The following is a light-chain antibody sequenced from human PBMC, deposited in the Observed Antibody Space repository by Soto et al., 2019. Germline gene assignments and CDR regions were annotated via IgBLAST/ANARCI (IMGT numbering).Light chain of an antibody. CDR3: QQHGQWPIT. V-gene: IGKV3D-15*01. CDR2: QTS. J-gene: IGKJ5*01. CDR1: QSINSN. Sequence: VMTQSPATLSVSPGERATLSCTASQSINSNLAWYQQRPGQAPRLLIYQTSIRAAGIPDRFSGSGSGTEFTLTISSLQPEDFATYYCQQHGQWPITFGQGTRLEIK.